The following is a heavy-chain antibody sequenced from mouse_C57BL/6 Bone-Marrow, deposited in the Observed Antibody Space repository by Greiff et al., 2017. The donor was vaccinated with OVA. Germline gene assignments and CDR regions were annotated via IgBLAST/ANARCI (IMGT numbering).Heavy chain of an antibody. Sequence: EVMLVESEGGLVQPGSSMKLSCTASGFTFSDYYMAWVRQVPEKGLEWVANINYDGSSTYYLDSLKSRFIISRDNAKNILYLQMSSLKSEDTATYYCARETVVPYYAMDYWGQGTSVTVSS. D-gene: IGHD1-1*01. CDR1: GFTFSDYY. CDR2: INYDGSST. CDR3: ARETVVPYYAMDY. J-gene: IGHJ4*01. V-gene: IGHV5-16*01.